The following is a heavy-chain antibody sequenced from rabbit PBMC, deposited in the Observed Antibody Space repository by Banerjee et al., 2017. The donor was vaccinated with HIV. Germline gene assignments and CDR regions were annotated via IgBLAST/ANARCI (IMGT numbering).Heavy chain of an antibody. D-gene: IGHD4-1*01. CDR3: ARDTSAWGTDGFNL. V-gene: IGHV1S40*01. CDR1: GFSFSSGYD. Sequence: QQLVESGGGLVKPGASLTLTCTASGFSFSSGYDMCWVRQAPGKGLEWIACIYAGSGGSTYYASWAKGRFTISKTSSTTVTLQMTSLTAADTATYFCARDTSAWGTDGFNLWGQGTLVTVS. CDR2: IYAGSGGST. J-gene: IGHJ4*01.